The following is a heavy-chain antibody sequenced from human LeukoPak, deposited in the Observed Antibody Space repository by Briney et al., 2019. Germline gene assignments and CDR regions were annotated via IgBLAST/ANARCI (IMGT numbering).Heavy chain of an antibody. CDR1: GGTLSSYA. Sequence: ASVKVSCKASGGTLSSYAISWVRQAPGQGLEWMGGIIPIFGTANYAQKFQGRVTITADKSTSTAYMELSSLRSEDTAVYYCARAGRGSGSYYRQYYYGMDVWGKGTTVTVSS. D-gene: IGHD3-10*01. CDR2: IIPIFGTA. J-gene: IGHJ6*04. V-gene: IGHV1-69*06. CDR3: ARAGRGSGSYYRQYYYGMDV.